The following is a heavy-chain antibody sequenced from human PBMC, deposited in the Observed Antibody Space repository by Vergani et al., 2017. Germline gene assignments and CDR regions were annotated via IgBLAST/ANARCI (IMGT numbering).Heavy chain of an antibody. V-gene: IGHV4-39*01. J-gene: IGHJ5*02. CDR3: ARGRITGKPRYNWFDP. D-gene: IGHD1-20*01. CDR2: IYYSGSS. Sequence: QLQLQESGPGLVKPSETLSLTCTVSGGSISSSSYYWGWIRQPPGKGLEWIGSIYYSGSSYYNPSLKSRVTISVDTSKNQFSLKLSSVTAADTAVYYCARGRITGKPRYNWFDPWGQGTLVTVSS. CDR1: GGSISSSSYY.